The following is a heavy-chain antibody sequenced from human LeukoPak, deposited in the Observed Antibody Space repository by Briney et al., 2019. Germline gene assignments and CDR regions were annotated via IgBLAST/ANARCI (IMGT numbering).Heavy chain of an antibody. J-gene: IGHJ4*02. D-gene: IGHD6-19*01. Sequence: SETLSLTCTVSGGSISSYYWSWIRQPPGKGLEWIGYIYYSGSTNYNPSLESRVTISVDTSKNQFSLKLSSVTAADTAVYYCAREYSSGWSGAGYWGQGTLVTVSS. CDR1: GGSISSYY. CDR2: IYYSGST. CDR3: AREYSSGWSGAGY. V-gene: IGHV4-59*01.